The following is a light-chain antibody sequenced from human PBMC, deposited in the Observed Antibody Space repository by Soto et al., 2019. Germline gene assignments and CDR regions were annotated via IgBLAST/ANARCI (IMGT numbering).Light chain of an antibody. CDR2: GVS. J-gene: IGKJ1*01. CDR3: QQYIDSPRT. Sequence: EIVLTQSPGTLALSRGDGATLSCRASQTVNRNYLAWYHQKPGQPPRLLIYGVSNRATGVPDRFSGGGSGTEFTLTIVSLEPEAFGTYYCQQYIDSPRTFGQGTRVEVK. CDR1: QTVNRNY. V-gene: IGKV3-20*01.